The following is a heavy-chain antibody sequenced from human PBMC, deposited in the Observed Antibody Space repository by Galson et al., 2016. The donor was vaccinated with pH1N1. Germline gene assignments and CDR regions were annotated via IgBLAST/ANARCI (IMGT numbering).Heavy chain of an antibody. CDR3: ARTPTSVVTVYSPFDV. J-gene: IGHJ6*02. Sequence: SVKVSCKVSEGTFTSSTVTWVQHAPGQGLEWVGDIIPIFGTTTYALKFQGRVTLTADGSPHTAFMELSGLTSQDTAVYYCARTPTSVVTVYSPFDVWGQGTTVTVSS. CDR2: IIPIFGTT. V-gene: IGHV1-69*13. CDR1: EGTFTSST. D-gene: IGHD4-23*01.